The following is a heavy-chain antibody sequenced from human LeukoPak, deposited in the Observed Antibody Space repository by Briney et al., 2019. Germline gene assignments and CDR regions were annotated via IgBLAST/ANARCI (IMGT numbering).Heavy chain of an antibody. J-gene: IGHJ4*02. CDR3: ARVAGGSGAGSYNNV. V-gene: IGHV5-10-1*01. CDR1: GCSFTSYW. CDR2: IDPSDSNT. D-gene: IGHD3-10*01. Sequence: GESLRISCQGSGCSFTSYWITWVRQMPGKGPEWMGRIDPSDSNTNYSPSFQGHVTISADKSISTAYLQWSSLKASDTAIYYCARVAGGSGAGSYNNVWGQGTLVIVSS.